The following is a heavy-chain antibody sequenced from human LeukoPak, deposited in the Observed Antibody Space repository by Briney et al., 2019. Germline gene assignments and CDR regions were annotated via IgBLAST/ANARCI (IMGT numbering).Heavy chain of an antibody. Sequence: SVKVSCKASGGTFSSYAISWVRQAPGQGLEWMGRIIPILGIANYAQKFQGRVTITADKSRSTAYMELSSLRSEDTAVYYCARVDTALVIDYWSQGTLVTVS. CDR3: ARVDTALVIDY. V-gene: IGHV1-69*04. D-gene: IGHD5-18*01. CDR2: IIPILGIA. CDR1: GGTFSSYA. J-gene: IGHJ4*02.